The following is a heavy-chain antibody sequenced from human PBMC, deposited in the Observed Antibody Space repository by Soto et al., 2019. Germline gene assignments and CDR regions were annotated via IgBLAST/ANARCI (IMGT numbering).Heavy chain of an antibody. CDR3: AKDMLPAAPGHYYYGMDV. D-gene: IGHD2-2*01. V-gene: IGHV3-30*18. Sequence: GGSLRLSCAASGFTFSSYGMHWVCQAPGKGLEWVAVISYDGSNKYYADSVKGRFTISRDNSKNTLYLQMNSLRAEDTAVYYCAKDMLPAAPGHYYYGMDVWGQGTTVTVSS. J-gene: IGHJ6*02. CDR2: ISYDGSNK. CDR1: GFTFSSYG.